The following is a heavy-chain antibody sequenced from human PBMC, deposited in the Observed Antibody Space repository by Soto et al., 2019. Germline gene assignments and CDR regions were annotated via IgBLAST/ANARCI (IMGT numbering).Heavy chain of an antibody. V-gene: IGHV1-8*01. CDR2: MNPNSGNT. CDR1: GYTFTSYD. Sequence: ASVKVSCKASGYTFTSYDINWVRQATGQGLEWMGWMNPNSGNTGYAQKFQGRVTMTRNTSISTAYMELSSLKASDTAMYYCARWGAYYYDSSGPFDYWGQGTLVTVSS. CDR3: ARWGAYYYDSSGPFDY. J-gene: IGHJ4*02. D-gene: IGHD3-22*01.